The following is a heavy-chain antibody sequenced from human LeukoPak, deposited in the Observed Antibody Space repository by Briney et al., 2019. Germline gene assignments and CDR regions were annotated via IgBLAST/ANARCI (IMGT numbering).Heavy chain of an antibody. CDR1: GYTFTGYY. CDR2: INPNSGGT. D-gene: IGHD3-16*01. CDR3: TTRGGDTLMRTEAFDY. J-gene: IGHJ4*02. V-gene: IGHV1-2*02. Sequence: ASVKVFCKASGYTFTGYYMHWVRQAPGQGLEWLGWINPNSGGTNYAQKFQGRVTMTRDTSISTAYMDLRRLTSDDTAIYYCTTRGGDTLMRTEAFDYWGLGTLVTVSS.